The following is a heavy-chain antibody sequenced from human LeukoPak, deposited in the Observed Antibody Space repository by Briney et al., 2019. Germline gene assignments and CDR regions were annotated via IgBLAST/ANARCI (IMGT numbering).Heavy chain of an antibody. CDR1: GFTFSSYA. CDR2: ISGSGGST. J-gene: IGHJ5*02. CDR3: AKGPSRGLVVVPAAINWFDP. V-gene: IGHV3-23*01. Sequence: GGSLRLSCAASGFTFSSYAMSWVRQAPGKGLEWVSAISGSGGSTYYADSVKGRFTISRDNSKNTLYLQMNSLRAEDTAVYYCAKGPSRGLVVVPAAINWFDPWGQGTLVTVSS. D-gene: IGHD2-2*01.